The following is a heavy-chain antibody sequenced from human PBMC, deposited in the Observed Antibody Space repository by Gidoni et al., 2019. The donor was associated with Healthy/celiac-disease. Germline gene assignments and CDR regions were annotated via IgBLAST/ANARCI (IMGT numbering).Heavy chain of an antibody. CDR2: ISYDGSNK. D-gene: IGHD2-15*01. CDR1: GFTFRSYA. CDR3: AREPGFLGKDPYYFDY. V-gene: IGHV3-30-3*01. J-gene: IGHJ4*02. Sequence: QVQLVESGGGVVQPGRSLRLSCAASGFTFRSYAMHWVRQAPGKGLEWVAVISYDGSNKYYADSVKGRFTISRDNSKNTLYLQMNSLRAEDTAVYYCAREPGFLGKDPYYFDYWGQGTLVTVSS.